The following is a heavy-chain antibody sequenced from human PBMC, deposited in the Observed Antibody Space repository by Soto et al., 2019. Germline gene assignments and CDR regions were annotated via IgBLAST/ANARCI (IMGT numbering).Heavy chain of an antibody. CDR3: EKSDSSGWYRYFEY. Sequence: GGSLRLACAASGFTFSSYPISWVRQAPGKWLEWVSAISGSGGSTYYADSVKGRFTISRDNSKNTLYLQMNSLRAEDTAVYYGEKSDSSGWYRYFEYWGQETLVTISS. CDR2: ISGSGGST. CDR1: GFTFSSYP. J-gene: IGHJ4*02. D-gene: IGHD6-19*01. V-gene: IGHV3-23*01.